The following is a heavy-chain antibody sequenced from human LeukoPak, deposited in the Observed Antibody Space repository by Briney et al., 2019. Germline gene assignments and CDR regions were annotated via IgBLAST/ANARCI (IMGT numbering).Heavy chain of an antibody. CDR3: ARARRGYNWNDGAFDI. V-gene: IGHV4-59*01. J-gene: IGHJ3*02. CDR1: GGSISSYY. D-gene: IGHD1-20*01. Sequence: SETLSLTCTVSGGSISSYYWSWIRQPPGKGLEWIGYIYYSGSTNYNPSLKSRVTISVDTSKNQFSLKLSSVTAADTAVYYCARARRGYNWNDGAFDIWGQGTMVTNSS. CDR2: IYYSGST.